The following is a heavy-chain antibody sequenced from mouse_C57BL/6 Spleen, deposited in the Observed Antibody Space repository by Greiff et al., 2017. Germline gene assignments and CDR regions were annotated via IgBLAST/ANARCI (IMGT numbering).Heavy chain of an antibody. V-gene: IGHV1-64*01. CDR3: ASPSYDGVAY. CDR1: GYTFTSYW. Sequence: QVQLQQPGAELVKPGASVKLSCKASGYTFTSYWMHWVKQRPGQGLEWIGMIHPNSGSTNYNEKFKSKATLTVDKSSSTAYMQLRSLTSEDSAVYYCASPSYDGVAYWGQGTLVTVSA. J-gene: IGHJ3*01. CDR2: IHPNSGST. D-gene: IGHD2-12*01.